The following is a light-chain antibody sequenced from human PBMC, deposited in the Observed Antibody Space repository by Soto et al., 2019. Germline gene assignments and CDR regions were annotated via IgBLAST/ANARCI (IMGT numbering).Light chain of an antibody. Sequence: QSALTQPRSVSGSPGQSVTVSCTGSSSDVGGYNYVSWYQQHPGKAPKLLISDVANRASGVPDRFSGSKSGYTASLTISGLQPDDEAEYFCCSYAGSYTLIFGGGTQLTVL. CDR3: CSYAGSYTLI. CDR2: DVA. J-gene: IGLJ2*01. CDR1: SSDVGGYNY. V-gene: IGLV2-11*01.